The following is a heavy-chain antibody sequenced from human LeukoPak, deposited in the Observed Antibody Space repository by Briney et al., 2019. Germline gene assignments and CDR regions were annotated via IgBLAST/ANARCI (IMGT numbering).Heavy chain of an antibody. CDR3: AKDLRYYDSSGL. CDR1: GFTFSSYA. V-gene: IGHV3-30-3*01. D-gene: IGHD3-22*01. J-gene: IGHJ4*02. CDR2: ISYDGSNK. Sequence: GGSLRLSCAASGFTFSSYAMHWVRQAPGKGLEWVAVISYDGSNKYYADPVKGRFTISRDNSKNTLYLQMNSLRAEDTAVYYCAKDLRYYDSSGLWGQGTLVTVSS.